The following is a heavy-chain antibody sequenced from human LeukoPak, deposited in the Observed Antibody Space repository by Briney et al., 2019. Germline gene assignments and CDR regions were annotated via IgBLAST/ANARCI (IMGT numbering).Heavy chain of an antibody. CDR1: GGSVSGYY. CDR2: IYTSGST. D-gene: IGHD2-15*01. V-gene: IGHV4-4*07. Sequence: SETLSLTCTVSGGSVSGYYWSWIRQPAGKGLEWIGRIYTSGSTNYNPSLRSRVTMSVDTSKTQFSLKLSSVTAAETAVYYCARDHCSGGTCYFPLDYWGQGTLVTVSS. CDR3: ARDHCSGGTCYFPLDY. J-gene: IGHJ4*02.